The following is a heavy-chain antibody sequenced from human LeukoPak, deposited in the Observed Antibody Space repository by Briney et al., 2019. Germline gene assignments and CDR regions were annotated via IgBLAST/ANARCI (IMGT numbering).Heavy chain of an antibody. CDR1: GFTFSSYA. CDR2: ISGSNAT. J-gene: IGHJ4*02. Sequence: GGSLRLSCAASGFTFSSYAMSWVRQAPGKGLEWVSAISGSNATFYADSVKGRFTVSRDNSKNTLYLQMNSLRAEDTAVYFCAKDMVRGYYFDCWGQGTLITVSS. V-gene: IGHV3-23*01. D-gene: IGHD3-10*01. CDR3: AKDMVRGYYFDC.